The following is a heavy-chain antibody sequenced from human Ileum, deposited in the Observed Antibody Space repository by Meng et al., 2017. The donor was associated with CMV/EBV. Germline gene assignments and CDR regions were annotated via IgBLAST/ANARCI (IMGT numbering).Heavy chain of an antibody. Sequence: SETLSLTCTVSGGSISSSSYYWGWIRQPPGKGLEWIGSIYYSGSTYYNPSLKSRVTMSRDTSRNQFSLKLGSVTAADTAVYYCVRDEGHWLIDFWGQGTSVTVSS. J-gene: IGHJ4*02. CDR3: VRDEGHWLIDF. V-gene: IGHV4-39*07. CDR1: GGSISSSSYY. D-gene: IGHD6-19*01. CDR2: IYYSGST.